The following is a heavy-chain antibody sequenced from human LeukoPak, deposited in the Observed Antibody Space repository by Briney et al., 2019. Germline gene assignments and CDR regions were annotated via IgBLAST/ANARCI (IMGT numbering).Heavy chain of an antibody. CDR3: ASPSSGVTGFDY. CDR2: ISSGGTTT. CDR1: GFTFNSHE. D-gene: IGHD6-19*01. Sequence: GGSLRLSCAASGFTFNSHETNWVRQAPGKGLEWVSYISSGGTTTYYADSVNGRFTISRDNAKNSLNLQMNSLRAEDTAVYYCASPSSGVTGFDYWGQGTLVTVSS. J-gene: IGHJ4*02. V-gene: IGHV3-48*03.